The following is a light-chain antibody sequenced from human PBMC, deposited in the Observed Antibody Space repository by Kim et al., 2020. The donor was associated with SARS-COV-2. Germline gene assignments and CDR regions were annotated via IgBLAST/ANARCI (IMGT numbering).Light chain of an antibody. J-gene: IGKJ5*01. CDR1: QSVSRSY. CDR2: GAS. CDR3: QQYGSSRSIT. V-gene: IGKV3-20*01. Sequence: PGERATLSCRASQSVSRSYLAWYQQKPGQAPRLLIYGASSRATGIPDRFSGSGSGTDFTLTISRLEPEDFAVYYCQQYGSSRSITFGQGTRLEIK.